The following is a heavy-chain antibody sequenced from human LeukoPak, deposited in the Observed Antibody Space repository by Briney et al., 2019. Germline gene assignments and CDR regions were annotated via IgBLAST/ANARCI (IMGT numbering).Heavy chain of an antibody. J-gene: IGHJ1*01. CDR2: MNPNSGNT. D-gene: IGHD1-26*01. V-gene: IGHV1-8*03. CDR3: AMARRVGGRGYFQH. Sequence: GASVKVSCKASGYTFTSYDINWVRQATGQGLEWMGWMNPNSGNTGYAQKFQGRVTITRNTSISTAYMELSSLRSEDTAVYYCAMARRVGGRGYFQHWGQGTLVTVSS. CDR1: GYTFTSYD.